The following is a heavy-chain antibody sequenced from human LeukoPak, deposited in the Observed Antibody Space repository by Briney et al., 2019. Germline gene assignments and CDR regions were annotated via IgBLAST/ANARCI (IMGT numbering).Heavy chain of an antibody. CDR2: IYYSGST. Sequence: SETLSLTCTVSGGSISSYYWSWIRQPPGKGLEWIGYIYYSGSTNYNPSLKSRVTISVDTSKNQFSLKLSSVTAADTAVYYCAKTVTGYWYFDLWGRGTLVTVSS. J-gene: IGHJ2*01. CDR3: AKTVTGYWYFDL. CDR1: GGSISSYY. V-gene: IGHV4-59*08. D-gene: IGHD6-19*01.